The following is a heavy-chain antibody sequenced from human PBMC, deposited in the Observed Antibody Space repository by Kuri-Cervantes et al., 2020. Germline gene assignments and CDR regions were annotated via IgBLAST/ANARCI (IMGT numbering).Heavy chain of an antibody. Sequence: SGPTLVKPTQTLTLTCTFSGFSLSTSGVGVGWIRQPPGKALEWLALIYWDDDKRYSTSLKSRLTISKDTSKSQVVLTMTNMDPVDTATYYCARTTLRYFDWSRGYYGMDVWGQGTTVTVSS. CDR1: GFSLSTSGVG. CDR2: IYWDDDK. CDR3: ARTTLRYFDWSRGYYGMDV. D-gene: IGHD3-9*01. V-gene: IGHV2-5*02. J-gene: IGHJ6*02.